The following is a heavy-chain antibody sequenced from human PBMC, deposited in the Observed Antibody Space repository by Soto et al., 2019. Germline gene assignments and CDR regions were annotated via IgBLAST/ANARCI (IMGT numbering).Heavy chain of an antibody. Sequence: QVQLQESGPGLVKPSQTLSLTCTVSGDSINSGGYYWSWIRQHPGKGLEWIGYIYYSRPTYYNPSLKSRIDISVDTSENHFSLKLSSVTAADTAVYYRARGLGGYGSGQGFFDYWGQGTLVTVSS. V-gene: IGHV4-31*03. CDR2: IYYSRPT. J-gene: IGHJ4*02. CDR1: GDSINSGGYY. CDR3: ARGLGGYGSGQGFFDY. D-gene: IGHD3-10*01.